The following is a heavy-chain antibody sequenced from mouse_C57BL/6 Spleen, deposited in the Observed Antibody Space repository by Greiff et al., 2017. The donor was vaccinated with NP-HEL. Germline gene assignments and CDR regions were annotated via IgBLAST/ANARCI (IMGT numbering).Heavy chain of an antibody. V-gene: IGHV1-76*01. CDR3: ARSGYSNYPDY. CDR1: GYTFTDYY. D-gene: IGHD2-5*01. Sequence: VQLQQSGAELVRPGASVKLSCKASGYTFTDYYINWVKQRPGQGLEWIARIYPGSGNTYYNEKFKGKATLTAEKSSSTAYMQLSSLTSEDSAVYFCARSGYSNYPDYWGQGTTLTVSS. J-gene: IGHJ2*01. CDR2: IYPGSGNT.